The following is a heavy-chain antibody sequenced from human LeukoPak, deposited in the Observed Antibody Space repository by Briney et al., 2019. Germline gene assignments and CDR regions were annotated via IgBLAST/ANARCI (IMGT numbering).Heavy chain of an antibody. CDR2: IYPGDSDT. J-gene: IGHJ4*02. CDR1: GYSFTSFW. D-gene: IGHD1-26*01. V-gene: IGHV5-51*01. Sequence: GESLKISCKGSGYSFTSFWIGWVRQEPGKGLEWMGIIYPGDSDTRYSPSFQGQVTISADKSISTAYLQWSSLKASDTAMYYCARQGAGGSYTYYFDYWGQGTLVTVSS. CDR3: ARQGAGGSYTYYFDY.